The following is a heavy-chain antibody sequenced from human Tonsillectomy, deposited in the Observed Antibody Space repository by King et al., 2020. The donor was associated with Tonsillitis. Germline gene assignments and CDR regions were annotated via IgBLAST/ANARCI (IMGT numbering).Heavy chain of an antibody. CDR1: GGSISGYY. CDR2: IYNSGNT. J-gene: IGHJ3*01. Sequence: QLQESGPGLLRPSETLSLTCSVSGGSISGYYWSWLRRPPGKRLEWIAYIYNSGNTDYNPSVRSRATISIDTSKSQFSLKISSVTAADTAVYYCARQMRGYTPRYAFDLWGQGTVVTVSS. D-gene: IGHD5-18*01. V-gene: IGHV4-59*01. CDR3: ARQMRGYTPRYAFDL.